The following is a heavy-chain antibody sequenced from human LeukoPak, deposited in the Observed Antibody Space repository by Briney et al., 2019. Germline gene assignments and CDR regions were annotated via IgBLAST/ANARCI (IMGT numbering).Heavy chain of an antibody. D-gene: IGHD6-19*01. CDR2: ISGSGGST. V-gene: IGHV3-23*01. Sequence: GGSLRLSCAASGFTFSSYAMSWVRQAPGKGLEWVSAISGSGGSTYYADSVKGRFTISRDNSKNTLYLQMNSLRAEDTAVYYSAKVHYKGWYEYYYYYYGMDVWGQGTTVTVSS. J-gene: IGHJ6*02. CDR3: AKVHYKGWYEYYYYYYGMDV. CDR1: GFTFSSYA.